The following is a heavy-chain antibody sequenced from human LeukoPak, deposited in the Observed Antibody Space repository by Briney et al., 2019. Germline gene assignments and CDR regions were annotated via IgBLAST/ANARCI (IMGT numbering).Heavy chain of an antibody. V-gene: IGHV3-20*04. CDR2: VHWNGGTT. D-gene: IGHD1-26*01. J-gene: IGHJ5*02. CDR1: GFTFSNYG. Sequence: PGGSLRLSCAASGFTFSNYGMNWVRQAPGKGLEWVPGVHWNGGTTGYADSVKGRFTISRDNAKNSLYLQMNSLRAEDTALYYCARNSGSYFSNWFDPWGQGTLVTVSS. CDR3: ARNSGSYFSNWFDP.